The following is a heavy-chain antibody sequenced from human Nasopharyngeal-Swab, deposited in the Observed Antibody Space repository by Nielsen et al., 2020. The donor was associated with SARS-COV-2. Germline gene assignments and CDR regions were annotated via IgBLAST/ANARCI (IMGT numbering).Heavy chain of an antibody. V-gene: IGHV3-15*01. Sequence: GESLKISCAASGSTFSNAWMSWVRQAPGKGLEWVGRIKSKTDGGTTDYAAPVKGRFTISRDDSKNTLYLQMNSLKTEDTAVYYCTSRSTTVTTSLRADVWGKGTTVTVSS. J-gene: IGHJ6*04. CDR3: TSRSTTVTTSLRADV. CDR1: GSTFSNAW. D-gene: IGHD4-17*01. CDR2: IKSKTDGGTT.